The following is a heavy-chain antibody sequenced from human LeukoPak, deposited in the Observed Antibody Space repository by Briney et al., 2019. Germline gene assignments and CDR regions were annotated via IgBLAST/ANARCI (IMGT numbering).Heavy chain of an antibody. CDR3: ARDTYRFFDL. J-gene: IGHJ2*01. V-gene: IGHV3-7*01. CDR2: IKEDGSDI. CDR1: GFTFSSYW. Sequence: PEGSLRLSCAASGFTFSSYWMGWVRQAPGKGLEWVADIKEDGSDIYSVDSVKGRFTISRDNAKNSLYLQMNGLRAEDTAVYYCARDTYRFFDLWGRGTLVTVSS.